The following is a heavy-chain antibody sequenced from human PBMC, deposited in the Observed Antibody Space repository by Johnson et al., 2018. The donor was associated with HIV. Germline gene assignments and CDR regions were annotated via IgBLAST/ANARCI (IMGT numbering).Heavy chain of an antibody. CDR2: ISYDGSNK. CDR3: ARGSYDGDAFDV. CDR1: GFTFDDYG. Sequence: QVQLVESGGGVVRPGGSLRLSCAASGFTFDDYGMTWVRQAPGKGLEWVAVISYDGSNKYYADSVKGRFTISRDNSKNTLYLQMNSLRAEDTAVYYCARGSYDGDAFDVWGQGTMVTVSS. J-gene: IGHJ3*01. V-gene: IGHV3-30*03. D-gene: IGHD1-26*01.